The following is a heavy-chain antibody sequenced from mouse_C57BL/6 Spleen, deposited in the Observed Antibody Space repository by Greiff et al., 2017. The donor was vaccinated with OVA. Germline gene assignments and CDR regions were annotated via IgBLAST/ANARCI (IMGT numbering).Heavy chain of an antibody. D-gene: IGHD1-1*01. V-gene: IGHV7-3*01. Sequence: EVKLMESGGGLVQPGGSLSLSCAASGFTFTDYYMSWVRQPPGKALEWLGFIRNKANGYTTEYSASVKGRFTISRDNSQSILYLQMNALRAEDSATYYCARSGGSSYYFDYWGQGTTLTVSS. J-gene: IGHJ2*01. CDR1: GFTFTDYY. CDR3: ARSGGSSYYFDY. CDR2: IRNKANGYTT.